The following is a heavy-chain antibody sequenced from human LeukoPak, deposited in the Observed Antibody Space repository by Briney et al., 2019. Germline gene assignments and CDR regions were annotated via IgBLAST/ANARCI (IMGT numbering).Heavy chain of an antibody. D-gene: IGHD2-21*02. J-gene: IGHJ2*01. Sequence: ASVKVSCKASGYTFTSYDINWVRQATGQGLEWMGWMNPNSGNTGYAQKFQGRVIITRNTSISTAYMELSSLRSEDTAVYYCARRWFSPVPSRLPWYFDLWGRGTLVTVSS. CDR2: MNPNSGNT. V-gene: IGHV1-8*03. CDR3: ARRWFSPVPSRLPWYFDL. CDR1: GYTFTSYD.